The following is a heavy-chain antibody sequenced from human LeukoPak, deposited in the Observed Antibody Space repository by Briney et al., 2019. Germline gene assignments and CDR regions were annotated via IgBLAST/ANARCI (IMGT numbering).Heavy chain of an antibody. V-gene: IGHV3-30*04. Sequence: PGGSLRLSCAASGFTFSSYAMHWVRQAPGKGLEWVAVISYDGSNKYYADSVKGRFTISRDNSKNTLYLQMNSLRGEDTAVYYCARGDLDYFDYWGQGTLVTVSS. CDR1: GFTFSSYA. J-gene: IGHJ4*02. CDR3: ARGDLDYFDY. CDR2: ISYDGSNK.